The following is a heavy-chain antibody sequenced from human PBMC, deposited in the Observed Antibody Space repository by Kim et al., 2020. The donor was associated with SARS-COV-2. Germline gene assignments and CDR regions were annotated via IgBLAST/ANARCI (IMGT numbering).Heavy chain of an antibody. CDR1: GGSISSSSYY. D-gene: IGHD1-7*01. CDR3: ARQGLELPFDY. V-gene: IGHV4-39*01. CDR2: IYYSGST. J-gene: IGHJ4*02. Sequence: SETLSLTCTVSGGSISSSSYYWGWIRQPPGKGLEWIGSIYYSGSTYYNPSLKSRVTISVDTSKNQFSLKLSSVTAADTAVYYCARQGLELPFDYWGQGTLVTVSS.